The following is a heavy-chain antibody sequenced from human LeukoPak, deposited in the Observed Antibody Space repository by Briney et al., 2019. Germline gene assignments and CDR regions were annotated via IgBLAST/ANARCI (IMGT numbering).Heavy chain of an antibody. CDR1: GFSFSNYW. CDR3: AKYHLFAFEY. V-gene: IGHV3-7*01. D-gene: IGHD2-2*01. CDR2: IKEDGSEK. Sequence: GGSLRLSCAASGFSFSNYWMSWVRQAPGKGLEWVANIKEDGSEKGYVDSVKGRFTISRDNTKNSLYLQINSLRAEDTAVYYCAKYHLFAFEYWGQGILVTVSS. J-gene: IGHJ4*02.